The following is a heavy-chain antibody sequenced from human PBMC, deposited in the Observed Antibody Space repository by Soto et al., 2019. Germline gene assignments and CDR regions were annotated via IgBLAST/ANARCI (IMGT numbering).Heavy chain of an antibody. CDR1: GGSISSSSYY. D-gene: IGHD1-26*01. V-gene: IGHV4-39*01. J-gene: IGHJ4*02. CDR2: IYYSGNT. CDR3: ARPDGIEGLDY. Sequence: TSETLSLTCSVSGGSISSSSYYWGWIRQPPGKGLEWIGSIYYSGNTNYNPSLKSRVTVSVDTSKNQFSLKLSSVTAADTAVYYCARPDGIEGLDYWGQGTLVTVSS.